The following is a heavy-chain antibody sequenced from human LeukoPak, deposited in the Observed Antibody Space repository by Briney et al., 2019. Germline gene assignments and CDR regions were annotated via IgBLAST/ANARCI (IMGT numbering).Heavy chain of an antibody. CDR2: IYSGGST. V-gene: IGHV3-66*01. D-gene: IGHD6-13*01. CDR3: ARWAGYSSTWYGLFDS. J-gene: IGHJ4*02. CDR1: GFTVSTTY. Sequence: PGGSLRLSCAASGFTVSTTYMSWVRQAPGKGLEWISVIYSGGSTYYADSVKGRFTISRDNSKNTLYLQMNSLRAEDTAVYYCARWAGYSSTWYGLFDSWGQGTLVTVSS.